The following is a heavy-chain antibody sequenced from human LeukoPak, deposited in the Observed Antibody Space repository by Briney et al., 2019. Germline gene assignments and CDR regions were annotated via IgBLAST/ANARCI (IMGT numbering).Heavy chain of an antibody. CDR2: ISTYNGNT. J-gene: IGHJ4*02. D-gene: IGHD4-17*01. CDR3: ARGDDYGDYWGLY. V-gene: IGHV1-18*01. Sequence: GASVKVSCKASGYTFTKYGITWVRQAPGQGLEWMGWISTYNGNTNYAQKLQGRVTMTTDTSTSTAYMELRSLMSDDAAVYYCARGDDYGDYWGLYWGQGTLVTVSS. CDR1: GYTFTKYG.